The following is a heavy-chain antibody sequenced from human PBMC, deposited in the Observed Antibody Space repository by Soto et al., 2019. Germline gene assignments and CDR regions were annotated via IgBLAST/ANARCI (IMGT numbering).Heavy chain of an antibody. V-gene: IGHV1-69*02. Sequence: QVQQVRSGAEVKKPGSSVKVPCKASGGTFSSYTISWVRQAPGQGLEWMARIIPIMNITNCAQKFQDRVTLAADTSPNTAYMELSSLTSEDTAVYYCSSQSMRPRPLPGYSFDYWGQGVLVTVSS. D-gene: IGHD6-6*01. CDR1: GGTFSSYT. CDR2: IIPIMNIT. CDR3: SSQSMRPRPLPGYSFDY. J-gene: IGHJ4*02.